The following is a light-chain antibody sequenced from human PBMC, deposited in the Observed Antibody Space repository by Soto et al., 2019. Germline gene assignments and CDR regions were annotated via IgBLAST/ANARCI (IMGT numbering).Light chain of an antibody. Sequence: SPCTLSLSPGERATLSCRASQSVSSSYLAWYQQKPGQAPRLLIYGASSRATGIPDRFSGSGSGTDFTLTISRLEPEDFAVYYCQQYGSSPPITFGQGTRLEIK. CDR3: QQYGSSPPIT. V-gene: IGKV3-20*01. CDR1: QSVSSSY. CDR2: GAS. J-gene: IGKJ5*01.